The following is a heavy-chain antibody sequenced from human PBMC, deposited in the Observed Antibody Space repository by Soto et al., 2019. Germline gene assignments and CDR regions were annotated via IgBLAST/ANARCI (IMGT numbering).Heavy chain of an antibody. V-gene: IGHV1-69*02. CDR2: IIPILGIA. Sequence: QVQLVQSGAEVKKPGSSVKVSCKASGGTFSSYTISWVRQAPGQGLEWMGRIIPILGIANYAQKFQVRVTITADKSTSTAYMELSSLRSEDTAVYYCARLGSGPLDGMDVWGQGTTVTVSS. CDR3: ARLGSGPLDGMDV. CDR1: GGTFSSYT. J-gene: IGHJ6*02. D-gene: IGHD2-15*01.